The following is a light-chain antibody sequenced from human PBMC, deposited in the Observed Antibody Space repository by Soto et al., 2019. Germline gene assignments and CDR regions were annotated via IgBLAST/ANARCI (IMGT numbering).Light chain of an antibody. V-gene: IGKV3-15*01. CDR1: QSVATN. J-gene: IGKJ5*01. CDR2: GAS. Sequence: EIVMTQSPATLSVSPGARVTLSCRASQSVATNLAWYQQKPGQAPRLLIYGASTRAPSIPARFSGGGSETEFTLTISSLQSEEFAVYYCQQYNNWPPITFGQGTRLESK. CDR3: QQYNNWPPIT.